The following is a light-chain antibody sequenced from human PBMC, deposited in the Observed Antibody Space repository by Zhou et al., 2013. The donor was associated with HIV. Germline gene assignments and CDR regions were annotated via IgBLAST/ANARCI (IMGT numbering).Light chain of an antibody. V-gene: IGKV1-39*01. CDR3: QQSYSSPWT. Sequence: DIQMTQSPSSLSASVGDSVTITCRASQSISRYLNWYQQKPGKAPELLIFAASRLESGVPSTFSGSGSGTDFTLTISSLRPEDFATYYCQQSYSSPWTFGQGTKVEIK. CDR1: QSISRY. J-gene: IGKJ1*01. CDR2: AAS.